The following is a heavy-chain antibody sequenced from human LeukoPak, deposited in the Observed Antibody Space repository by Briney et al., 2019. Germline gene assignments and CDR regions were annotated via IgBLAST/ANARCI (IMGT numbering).Heavy chain of an antibody. D-gene: IGHD4-23*01. CDR1: GFTFSSYA. Sequence: GGSLRLSCEASGFTFSSYAMSWVRQAPGKGLAWVSVISSSADSTYYADSVKGRFTISRDNSMNTLFLQMNSLRAEDTAVYYCAKPLEKYTYGGNFDYWGQGILVTVSS. CDR3: AKPLEKYTYGGNFDY. CDR2: ISSSADST. J-gene: IGHJ4*02. V-gene: IGHV3-23*01.